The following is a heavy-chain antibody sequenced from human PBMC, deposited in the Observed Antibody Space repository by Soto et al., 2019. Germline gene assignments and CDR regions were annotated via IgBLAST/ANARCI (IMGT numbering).Heavy chain of an antibody. CDR3: ARSGTRGGHWFDP. J-gene: IGHJ5*02. Sequence: QLQLQESGPGLVKPSETLSLTCTVSGGSISSSSYYWGWIRQPPGKGLEWIGSIYYSGSTYYNPSLKSRVTISVDTSKNQFSLKLSSVTAADTAVYYCARSGTRGGHWFDPWGQGTLVTVSS. D-gene: IGHD3-10*01. CDR2: IYYSGST. CDR1: GGSISSSSYY. V-gene: IGHV4-39*01.